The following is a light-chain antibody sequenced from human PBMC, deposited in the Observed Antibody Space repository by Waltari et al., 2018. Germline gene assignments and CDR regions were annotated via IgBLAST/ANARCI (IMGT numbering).Light chain of an antibody. CDR1: SLRSYY. J-gene: IGLJ2*01. V-gene: IGLV3-19*01. CDR2: GKN. Sequence: SSQLPQAPALSVALGHTVRITCQGDSLRSYYASWYQQKPGQAPVLVIYGKNNRPSGLPDRFSGSTSGNTASLTISGAHAEDEADYYCNSRDTSGNHVVFGGGTKLTVL. CDR3: NSRDTSGNHVV.